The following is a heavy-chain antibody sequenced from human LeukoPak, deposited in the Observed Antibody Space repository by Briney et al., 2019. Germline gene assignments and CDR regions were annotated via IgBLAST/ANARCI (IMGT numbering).Heavy chain of an antibody. CDR1: GITFRDYW. D-gene: IGHD2-8*02. J-gene: IGHJ2*01. CDR3: ATGLSQYYDF. V-gene: IGHV3-74*01. Sequence: GGSLTLSCGASGITFRDYWMHWVRQAPGKGLVWVSRINSDGSSTIYADSVKGRFTISRDIAKNTVYLRMNSLRAEDTAVFYCATGLSQYYDFWGRGTLVTVSS. CDR2: INSDGSST.